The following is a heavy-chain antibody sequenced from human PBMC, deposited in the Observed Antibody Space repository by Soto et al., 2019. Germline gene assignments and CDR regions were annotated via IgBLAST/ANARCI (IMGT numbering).Heavy chain of an antibody. Sequence: SETLSLTCTVSGGSISSGGYYWSWIRQHPGKGLEWIGYIYYSGSTYYNPSLKSRVTISVDTSKNQFSLKLSSVTAADTAVYYCARALAAAGYRWFDPWGQGTLVTVSS. CDR3: ARALAAAGYRWFDP. CDR1: GGSISSGGYY. D-gene: IGHD6-13*01. CDR2: IYYSGST. V-gene: IGHV4-31*03. J-gene: IGHJ5*02.